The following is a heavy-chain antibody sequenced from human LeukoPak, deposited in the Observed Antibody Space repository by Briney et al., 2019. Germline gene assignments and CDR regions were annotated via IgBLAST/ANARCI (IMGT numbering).Heavy chain of an antibody. CDR3: ARDNNMVRGVILAFDI. CDR2: IKKDGSQT. CDR1: GFTFSTYW. J-gene: IGHJ3*02. D-gene: IGHD3-10*01. Sequence: PGGSLRLSCAASGFTFSTYWMSWVRQAPGKGLEWVANIKKDGSQTYYVDSVKGRFTISRDNAKNSLSLQMNSLRAEDTAVYYCARDNNMVRGVILAFDIWGQGTTVTVSS. V-gene: IGHV3-7*01.